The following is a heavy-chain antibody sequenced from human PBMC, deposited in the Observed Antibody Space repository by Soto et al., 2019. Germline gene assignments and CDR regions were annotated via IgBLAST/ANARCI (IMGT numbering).Heavy chain of an antibody. CDR3: ARGVGYYYDSSAHFDY. V-gene: IGHV4-30-4*01. CDR1: GGSISSGDYY. J-gene: IGHJ4*02. CDR2: IYYSGST. D-gene: IGHD3-22*01. Sequence: SETLSLTCTVSGGSISSGDYYWSWIRQPPGKGLEWIGYIYYSGSTYYNPSLKSRVTISVDTSKNQFSLKLSSVTAADTAVYYCARGVGYYYDSSAHFDYWGQGTLVPVSP.